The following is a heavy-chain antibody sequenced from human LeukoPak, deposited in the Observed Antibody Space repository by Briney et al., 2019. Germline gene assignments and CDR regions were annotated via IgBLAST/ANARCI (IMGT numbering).Heavy chain of an antibody. J-gene: IGHJ4*02. D-gene: IGHD7-27*01. CDR3: VRDGDGDVEFDY. CDR2: VNSDGSDT. V-gene: IGHV3-74*01. CDR1: GFTFINHW. Sequence: PGGSLRLSCAASGFTFINHWMHWVRQAPGKGLGWVSHVNSDGSDTTYADSVKGRFSISRDNAKNTLYLQMDSLRAEDTAIYYCVRDGDGDVEFDYWCQGALVTVSS.